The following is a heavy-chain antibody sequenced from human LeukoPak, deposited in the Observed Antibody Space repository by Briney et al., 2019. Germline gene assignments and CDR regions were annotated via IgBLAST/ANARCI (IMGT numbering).Heavy chain of an antibody. Sequence: ASVKVSCKASGGTFSSYAISWVRQAPGQGLEWMGGIIPIFGTANYAQKFQGRVTITADESTSTAYMELSSLRSEDTAVYYCARDQTAAVYNWFDPWGQGTLVTVSS. J-gene: IGHJ5*02. CDR2: IIPIFGTA. V-gene: IGHV1-69*13. D-gene: IGHD6-13*01. CDR3: ARDQTAAVYNWFDP. CDR1: GGTFSSYA.